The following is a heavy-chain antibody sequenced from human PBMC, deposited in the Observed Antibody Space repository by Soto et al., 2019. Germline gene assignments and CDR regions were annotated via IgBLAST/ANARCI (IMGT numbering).Heavy chain of an antibody. J-gene: IGHJ4*02. D-gene: IGHD7-27*01. CDR1: GFTFSSYA. CDR2: ISYDGSNK. CDR3: AIEKELGSFYDY. Sequence: GGSLRLSCAASGFTFSSYAMHWVRQAPGKGLEWVAVISYDGSNKYYADSVKGRFTISRDNSKNTLYLQMNSLRAEDTAVYYCAIEKELGSFYDYWGQGTLVTVSS. V-gene: IGHV3-30*04.